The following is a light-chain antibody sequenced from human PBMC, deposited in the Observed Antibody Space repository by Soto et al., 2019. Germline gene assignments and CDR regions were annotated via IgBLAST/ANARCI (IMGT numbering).Light chain of an antibody. J-gene: IGKJ4*01. CDR1: QAVSRK. CDR3: QQYHTWPIT. V-gene: IGKV3-15*01. CDR2: GAS. Sequence: DIVMAQSPATLSVAPGERVTSSCRTSQAVSRKLAWYQHKPGQASRLLISGASTGATGIPARFRGSGCGNEFTLTISSQQSEDCEIYYCQQYHTWPITFGGGTQVEIK.